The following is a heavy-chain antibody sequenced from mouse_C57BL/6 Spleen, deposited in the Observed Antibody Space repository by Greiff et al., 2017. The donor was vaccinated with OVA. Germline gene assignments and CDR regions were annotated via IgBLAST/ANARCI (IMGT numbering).Heavy chain of an antibody. CDR3: ARRGDYDGGYAMDY. CDR1: GYTFTSYW. CDR2: IDPSDSYT. J-gene: IGHJ4*01. Sequence: VQLQQPGAELVMPGASVKLSCKASGYTFTSYWMHWVKQRPGQGLEWIGEIDPSDSYTNYNQKFKGKSTLTVDKSSSTAYMQLSSLTSEDSAVYYCARRGDYDGGYAMDYWGQGTSVTVSS. V-gene: IGHV1-69*01. D-gene: IGHD2-4*01.